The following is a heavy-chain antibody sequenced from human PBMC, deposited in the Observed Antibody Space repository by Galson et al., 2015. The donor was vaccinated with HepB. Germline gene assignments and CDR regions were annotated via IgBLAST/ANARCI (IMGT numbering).Heavy chain of an antibody. CDR2: ISYDGSNK. J-gene: IGHJ6*03. D-gene: IGHD6-13*01. CDR1: GFTFSSYG. Sequence: SLRLSCAASGFTFSSYGMHWVRQAPGKGLEWVAVISYDGSNKYYADSVKGRFTISRDNSKNTLYLQMNSLRAEDTAVYYCAKSGIAAAGHYYYMDVWGKGTTVTVSS. CDR3: AKSGIAAAGHYYYMDV. V-gene: IGHV3-30*18.